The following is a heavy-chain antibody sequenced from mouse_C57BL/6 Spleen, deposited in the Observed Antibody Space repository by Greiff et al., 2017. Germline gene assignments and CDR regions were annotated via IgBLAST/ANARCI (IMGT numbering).Heavy chain of an antibody. D-gene: IGHD1-1*01. J-gene: IGHJ3*01. CDR1: GFTFSSYG. Sequence: EVKVVESGGDLVKPGGSLKLSCAASGFTFSSYGMSWVRQTPDKRLEWVATISRGGSYTYYPDSVKGRFTISRDNAKNTLYLQMSSLKSEDTAMYYCARHQRNYYGSSYWFAYWGQGTLVTVSA. V-gene: IGHV5-6*01. CDR3: ARHQRNYYGSSYWFAY. CDR2: ISRGGSYT.